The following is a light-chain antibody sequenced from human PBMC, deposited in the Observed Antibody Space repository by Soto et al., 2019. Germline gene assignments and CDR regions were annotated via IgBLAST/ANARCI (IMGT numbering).Light chain of an antibody. V-gene: IGLV2-14*01. Sequence: QSALTQPASVSGSPGQSITTSCTGTSSDVGGYNYVSWYQQHPGKAPKLMIYEVSNRPSGVSNRFSGSTSVNSASLTISGLQADDEADYYCCLYIGATTYVLGTG. J-gene: IGLJ1*01. CDR1: SSDVGGYNY. CDR3: CLYIGATTYV. CDR2: EVS.